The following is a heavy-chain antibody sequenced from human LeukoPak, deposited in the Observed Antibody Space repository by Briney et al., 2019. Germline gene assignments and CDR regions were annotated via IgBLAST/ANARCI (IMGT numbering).Heavy chain of an antibody. D-gene: IGHD5-24*01. J-gene: IGHJ4*02. CDR2: IYSGGST. CDR1: GFTVSSNY. V-gene: IGHV3-66*01. CDR3: AGRDGYKGDY. Sequence: PGGSLRLYCAASGFTVSSNYMSWVRQAPGKGLEWVSVIYSGGSTYYADSVKGRFTISRDNSKNTLYLQMNSLRAEDTAVYYCAGRDGYKGDYWGQGTLVTVSS.